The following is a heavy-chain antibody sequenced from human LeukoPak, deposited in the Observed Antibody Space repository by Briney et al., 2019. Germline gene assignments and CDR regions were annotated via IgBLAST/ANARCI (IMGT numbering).Heavy chain of an antibody. CDR3: ARDHRPEIQYYYMDV. CDR2: LLYDGNPK. D-gene: IGHD1-14*01. Sequence: PGGSLRLSCAASGFSLSNYGMHWVRQAPGKGLEWVAALLYDGNPKHYADSVKGRFTISRDISKNTFYLQMNSLTAEDTAVYYCARDHRPEIQYYYMDVWGKGTTVAVSS. CDR1: GFSLSNYG. J-gene: IGHJ6*03. V-gene: IGHV3-33*01.